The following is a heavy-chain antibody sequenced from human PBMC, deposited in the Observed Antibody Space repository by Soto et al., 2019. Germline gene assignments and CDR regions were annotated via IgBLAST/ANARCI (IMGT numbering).Heavy chain of an antibody. D-gene: IGHD6-6*01. J-gene: IGHJ6*02. Sequence: QLQLQESGPGLVKPSETLSLICTVSGGSISNSGYFWGWIRQSPGVGLVWLGTIYYTGNAYYNPSLKCRDTISIETSKTQFSLSLTSVTAADTGKYYLARLGARQLVPISTFDVWGQGTTVIVS. V-gene: IGHV4-39*01. CDR3: ARLGARQLVPISTFDV. CDR1: GGSISNSGYF. CDR2: IYYTGNA.